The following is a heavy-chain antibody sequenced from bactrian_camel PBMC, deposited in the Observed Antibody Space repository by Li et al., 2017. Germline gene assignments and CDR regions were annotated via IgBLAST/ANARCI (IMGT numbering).Heavy chain of an antibody. CDR2: RGDDGST. V-gene: IGHV3S55*01. D-gene: IGHD3*01. CDR3: AVDTSRRCTAARLLFRLLALDALN. Sequence: LVESGGGSVQAGGSLRLSCQAPGLAGRYCMGWFRQDPGKEREGVAGRGDDGSTSYAKFAEGRFTISEDNAKYTAYLQMDNLEPEDTAMYYCAVDTSRRCTAARLLFRLLALDALNWGQGTQVTVS. J-gene: IGHJ4*01. CDR1: GLAGRYC.